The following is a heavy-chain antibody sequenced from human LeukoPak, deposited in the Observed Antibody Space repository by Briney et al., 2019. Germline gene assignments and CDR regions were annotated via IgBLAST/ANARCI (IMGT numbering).Heavy chain of an antibody. CDR1: VFIFSRCA. CDR3: ARDTHAYPLPGTALDY. V-gene: IGHV3-30*04. J-gene: IGHJ4*02. CDR2: ISYDGSNT. Sequence: GGSVRLSCASCVFIFSRCAMHWVRPARGKGREGVAVISYDGSNTYYADSVKGRFTISKDNSKNTLYLQMNSLRAEDTAVYYCARDTHAYPLPGTALDYWGQGTLVTVSS. D-gene: IGHD5-18*01.